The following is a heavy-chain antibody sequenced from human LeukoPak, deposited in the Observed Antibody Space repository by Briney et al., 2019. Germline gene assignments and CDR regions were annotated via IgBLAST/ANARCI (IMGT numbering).Heavy chain of an antibody. J-gene: IGHJ4*02. CDR2: ISGSGGST. V-gene: IGHV3-23*01. CDR3: AKGIYDILTGYYISPSFDY. CDR1: GFTFSSYA. Sequence: GGSLRLSCAASGFTFSSYAMSWVRQAPGKGLEWVSAISGSGGSTYYADSVKGRFTISRDNSKNTLYLQMNSLRAEDTAVYYCAKGIYDILTGYYISPSFDYWGQGTLVTVSS. D-gene: IGHD3-9*01.